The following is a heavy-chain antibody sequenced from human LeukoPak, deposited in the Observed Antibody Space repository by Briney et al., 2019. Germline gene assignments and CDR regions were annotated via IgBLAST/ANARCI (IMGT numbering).Heavy chain of an antibody. CDR2: IIPIFGTA. V-gene: IGHV1-69*13. CDR3: ARVPGYSYATQKVLFDP. D-gene: IGHD5-18*01. CDR1: GGTFSSYA. J-gene: IGHJ5*02. Sequence: GASVKVSCKASGGTFSSYAISWVRQAPGQGLEWMGGIIPIFGTANYAPKFQGRVTITADESTSTAYMELSSLRSEDTAVYYCARVPGYSYATQKVLFDPWGQGTLVTVSS.